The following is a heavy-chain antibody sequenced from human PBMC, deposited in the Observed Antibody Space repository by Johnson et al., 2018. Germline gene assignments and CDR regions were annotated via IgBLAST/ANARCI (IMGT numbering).Heavy chain of an antibody. CDR3: TLPAPYYYYAMEV. CDR1: GFTFSSYW. Sequence: EELRESGGGLVEAGGSLRPCCAASGFTFSSYWMNWVRQAPGKGPEWVANIKPAGSEKYYVASVKGRLTISRDNAKNSLYLQMNSLRAEHTAVYYCTLPAPYYYYAMEVGGHGATVTVSS. J-gene: IGHJ6*02. V-gene: IGHV3-7*01. CDR2: IKPAGSEK. D-gene: IGHD2-15*01.